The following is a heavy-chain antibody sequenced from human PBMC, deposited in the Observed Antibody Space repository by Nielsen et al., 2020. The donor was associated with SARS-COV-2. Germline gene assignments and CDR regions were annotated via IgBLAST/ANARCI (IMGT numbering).Heavy chain of an antibody. J-gene: IGHJ4*02. Sequence: GESLKISCAASGFTFSSYAMHWVRQAPGKGLEWVAVISYDGSNKYYADSVKGRFTISRDNSKNTLYLQMNSLRAEDTAVYYCARAPGYDFWSGYFDYWGQGTLVTVSS. D-gene: IGHD3-3*01. CDR2: ISYDGSNK. CDR1: GFTFSSYA. V-gene: IGHV3-30-3*01. CDR3: ARAPGYDFWSGYFDY.